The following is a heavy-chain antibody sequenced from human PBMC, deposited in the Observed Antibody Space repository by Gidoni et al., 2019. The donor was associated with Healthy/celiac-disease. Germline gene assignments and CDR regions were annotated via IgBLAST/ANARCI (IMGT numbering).Heavy chain of an antibody. J-gene: IGHJ4*02. D-gene: IGHD3-22*01. CDR3: AKGDYDSSGLANY. V-gene: IGHV3-43D*03. Sequence: EVQLVESGGVVVQPGGSLRLSCAASGFTCDDYAMHWVRQAPGKGLEWVSLISWDGGSTYYADSVKGRFTISRDNSKNSLYLQMNSLRAEDTALYYCAKGDYDSSGLANYWGQGTLVTVSS. CDR2: ISWDGGST. CDR1: GFTCDDYA.